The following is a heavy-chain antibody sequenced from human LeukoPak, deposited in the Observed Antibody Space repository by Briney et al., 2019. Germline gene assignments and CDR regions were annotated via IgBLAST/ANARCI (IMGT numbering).Heavy chain of an antibody. CDR2: ITGTGGST. J-gene: IGHJ4*02. D-gene: IGHD6-19*01. Sequence: GGSLRLSCAASGFTFASYAMSWVRQAPGKGLEWVSCITGTGGSTYYADSVKGRFTISRDNSKNTLYLQMNSLRAEDTAVYYCARDRGIAVAGTFDYWGQGTLVTVSS. CDR3: ARDRGIAVAGTFDY. CDR1: GFTFASYA. V-gene: IGHV3-23*01.